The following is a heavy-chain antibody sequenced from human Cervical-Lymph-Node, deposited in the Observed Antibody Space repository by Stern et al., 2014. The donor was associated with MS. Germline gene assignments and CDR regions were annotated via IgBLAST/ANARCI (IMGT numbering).Heavy chain of an antibody. D-gene: IGHD2-15*01. CDR1: GYTFTAYN. CDR2: INPQSGVT. CDR3: ATRRGCSGGSCSSRSLDY. J-gene: IGHJ4*02. Sequence: VQLVESGADVKKPGASVKVSCKASGYTFTAYNMHWLLQAPGQALEWMGRINPQSGVTNYAQKLQDRVTMTRDTSISTVYMELSRLRSNDTAMYYCATRRGCSGGSCSSRSLDYWGQGTLVTVSS. V-gene: IGHV1-2*06.